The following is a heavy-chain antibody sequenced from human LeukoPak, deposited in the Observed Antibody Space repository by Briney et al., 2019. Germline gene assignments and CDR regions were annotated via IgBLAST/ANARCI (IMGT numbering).Heavy chain of an antibody. CDR3: ARGYDYNWFDP. D-gene: IGHD5-12*01. V-gene: IGHV3-74*01. CDR1: GFTFSSYW. J-gene: IGHJ5*02. CDR2: IKSDGSST. Sequence: GGSLRLSCAASGFTFSSYWMHWVRQAPGKGLVWVPRIKSDGSSTNYADSVKGRFTISRDNAKNTVYLQMNSLRAEDTAVYYCARGYDYNWFDPWGQGTLVTVSS.